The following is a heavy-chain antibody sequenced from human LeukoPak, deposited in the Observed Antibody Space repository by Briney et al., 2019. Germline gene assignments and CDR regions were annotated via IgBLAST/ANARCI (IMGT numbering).Heavy chain of an antibody. CDR2: IYYSGST. Sequence: PSETLSLTCTVSGGSISSSSYCWGWIRQPPGKGLEWIGSIYYSGSTYYNPSLKSRVTISVDTSKNQFSLKLSSVTAADTAVYYCARHYSSSWPYYYYYGMDVWGQGTTVTVSS. CDR3: ARHYSSSWPYYYYYGMDV. CDR1: GGSISSSSYC. D-gene: IGHD6-13*01. V-gene: IGHV4-39*01. J-gene: IGHJ6*02.